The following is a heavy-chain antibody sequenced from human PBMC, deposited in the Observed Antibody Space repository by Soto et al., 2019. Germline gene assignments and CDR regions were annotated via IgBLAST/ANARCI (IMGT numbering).Heavy chain of an antibody. D-gene: IGHD2-2*01. Sequence: GGSLRLSCAASGFSLKNYAMTWVRQAPGKGLEWVSGITGSGDKTYYADSVKGRFIISRDNSENKLYLQMNSLRAEDTALYYCARDCSSSSCSVWRYWGQGTQVTVSS. J-gene: IGHJ4*02. CDR2: ITGSGDKT. CDR1: GFSLKNYA. V-gene: IGHV3-23*01. CDR3: ARDCSSSSCSVWRY.